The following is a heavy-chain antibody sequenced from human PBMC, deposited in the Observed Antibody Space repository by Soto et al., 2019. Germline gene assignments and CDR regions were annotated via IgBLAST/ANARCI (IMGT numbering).Heavy chain of an antibody. CDR2: IYDSGSS. V-gene: IGHV4-30-2*01. CDR3: ARATQYYFETSGYPTGPHFAFDI. CDR1: GGSISSGDSS. Sequence: QLQLQESGSGLVKPSQTLSLTCAVSGGSISSGDSSWSWIRQPPGKRLEWIGYIYDSGSSYYNPSLKSRVTISVDRSKNQFSLKLSSVTAADTALYYCARATQYYFETSGYPTGPHFAFDIWGQGTMVTVSS. J-gene: IGHJ3*02. D-gene: IGHD3-22*01.